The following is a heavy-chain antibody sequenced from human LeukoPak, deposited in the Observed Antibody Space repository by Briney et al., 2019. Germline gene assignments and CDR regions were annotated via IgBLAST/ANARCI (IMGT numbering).Heavy chain of an antibody. CDR1: GFTFSNYA. V-gene: IGHV3-23*01. CDR2: ISGSGGGT. D-gene: IGHD1-14*01. Sequence: GGSLRLSCGASGFTFSNYAMSWVRQAPGKGLEWVSTISGSGGGTYYADSVKGRFSISRDNSKNTMYLQMNSLRAEDTAVYYCAKNQEPEYLGQGTLVTVSA. J-gene: IGHJ4*02. CDR3: AKNQEPEY.